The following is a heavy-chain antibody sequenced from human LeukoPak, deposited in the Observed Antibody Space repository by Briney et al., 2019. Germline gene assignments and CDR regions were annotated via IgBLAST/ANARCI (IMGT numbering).Heavy chain of an antibody. CDR3: AKRGVVIRVILVGFHKEAYYFDS. D-gene: IGHD3-10*01. CDR2: ISDGAGST. CDR1: GITLSNYG. V-gene: IGHV3-23*01. Sequence: GGPLRHSCAVSGITLSNYGMSWVRQAPGKGLEWVAGISDGAGSTNYADSVKGRFTISRDNRKNTLHLQMNSLRAEDTAVYFCAKRGVVIRVILVGFHKEAYYFDSWGQGALVTVSS. J-gene: IGHJ4*02.